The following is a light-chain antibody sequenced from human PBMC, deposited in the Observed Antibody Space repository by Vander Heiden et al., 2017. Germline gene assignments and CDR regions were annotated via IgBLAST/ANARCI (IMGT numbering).Light chain of an antibody. Sequence: AIRMTQSPSSFSASTGDRVTITCRASQGISSYLAWYQQKPGKAPKLLIYAASTLQSGVPSRFSGSGSGTDFTLTISCLQSEDFANYYCQQYDSYPQTFGPGTKVEIK. CDR1: QGISSY. CDR2: AAS. V-gene: IGKV1-8*01. CDR3: QQYDSYPQT. J-gene: IGKJ1*01.